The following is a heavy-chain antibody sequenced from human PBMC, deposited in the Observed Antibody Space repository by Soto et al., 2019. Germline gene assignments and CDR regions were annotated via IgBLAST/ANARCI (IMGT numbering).Heavy chain of an antibody. CDR1: GYTFTSYG. D-gene: IGHD2-15*01. Sequence: QVQLVQSGAEVKKPGASVKVSCKASGYTFTSYGISWVRQAPGQRLEWMGWISAYNGNTNYAQKLQGRVNKTTDTSTSTAYMELRSLRSVDTAVDYCASVVVSATDWFDPWGQGTLVTVS. CDR2: ISAYNGNT. V-gene: IGHV1-18*04. J-gene: IGHJ5*02. CDR3: ASVVVSATDWFDP.